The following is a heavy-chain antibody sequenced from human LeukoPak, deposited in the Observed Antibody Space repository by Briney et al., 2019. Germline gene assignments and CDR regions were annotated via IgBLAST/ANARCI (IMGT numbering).Heavy chain of an antibody. CDR1: GFNLDEHA. D-gene: IGHD2-2*01. V-gene: IGHV3-49*04. CDR3: TRGSEYQLPSADC. J-gene: IGHJ4*02. Sequence: PGGSLRLPRTASGFNLDEHAMSWVRPAPGKGLEWVAFIKSNVYGGTTEYAASVKGRFTISRDDYKSIAYLQMNSLLTEDTAMYYCTRGSEYQLPSADCWGQGTLVTVSS. CDR2: IKSNVYGGTT.